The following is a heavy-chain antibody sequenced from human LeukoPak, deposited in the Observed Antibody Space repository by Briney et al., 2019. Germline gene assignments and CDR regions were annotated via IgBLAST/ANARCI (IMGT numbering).Heavy chain of an antibody. CDR2: ISSSGSTI. CDR3: ARDTRGYSYGFLQYYYGMDV. D-gene: IGHD5-18*01. CDR1: GFTFSDYY. J-gene: IGHJ6*02. Sequence: GGSLRLSCAASGFTFSDYYMSWIRQAPGKGLEWVSYISSSGSTIYYADSVKGRFTISRDNAKNSLYLQMNSLRAEDTAVYYCARDTRGYSYGFLQYYYGMDVWGQGTTVTVSS. V-gene: IGHV3-11*01.